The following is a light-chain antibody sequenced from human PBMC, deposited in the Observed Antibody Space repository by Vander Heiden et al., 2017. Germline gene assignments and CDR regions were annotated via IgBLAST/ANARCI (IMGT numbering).Light chain of an antibody. J-gene: IGLJ1*01. CDR1: RPNIGAGYD. V-gene: IGLV1-40*01. CDR3: QSYDSSLGGDV. CDR2: GNS. Sequence: QSVLTQPPSVTGAPGKRVTISCTGSRPNIGAGYDGHTIQQLPGTAPKLLFYGNSNRPSGVPDRFSGAKSGTSASLTITGLQAEDEADYYCQSYDSSLGGDVFRTGTQVTVL.